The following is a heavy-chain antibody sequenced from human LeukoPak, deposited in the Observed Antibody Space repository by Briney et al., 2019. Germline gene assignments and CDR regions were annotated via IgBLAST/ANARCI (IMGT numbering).Heavy chain of an antibody. CDR3: ARDSRLDPHDY. J-gene: IGHJ4*02. CDR2: ISYDGSNK. V-gene: IGHV3-30-3*01. CDR1: GFTFSSYA. Sequence: GGSLRLSCAASGFTFSSYAMHWVRQAPGKGLEWVAVISYDGSNKYYADSVKGRFTISRDNSKNTLYLQMNSLRAEDTAVYYCARDSRLDPHDYWGQGTLVTVSS. D-gene: IGHD2-2*01.